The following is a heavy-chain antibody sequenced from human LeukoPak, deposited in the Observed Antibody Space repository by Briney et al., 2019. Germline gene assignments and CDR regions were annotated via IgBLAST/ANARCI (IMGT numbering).Heavy chain of an antibody. Sequence: SETLSLTCSVSGGSISSYYWNWIRQPPGKGLEWIGYISYTGSTNYNPSLKSRLTISVDTSKNQFSLKLRSVTAADTAVYYCAIHSNSGSYSGGHWGQGTLVTVSS. CDR1: GGSISSYY. CDR2: ISYTGST. D-gene: IGHD1-26*01. J-gene: IGHJ4*02. CDR3: AIHSNSGSYSGGH. V-gene: IGHV4-59*08.